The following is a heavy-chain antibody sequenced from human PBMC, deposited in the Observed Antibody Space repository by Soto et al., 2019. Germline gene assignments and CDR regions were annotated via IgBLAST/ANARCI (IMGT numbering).Heavy chain of an antibody. Sequence: GGSLRLSCAASGFTFSSYAMSWVRQAPGKGLEWVSAISGSGGSTYYADSVKGRFTISRDNSKNTLYLQMNSLRAEDTAVYYCAADRAMVRGVKSDYWGQETLVTVSS. D-gene: IGHD3-10*01. CDR1: GFTFSSYA. CDR3: AADRAMVRGVKSDY. CDR2: ISGSGGST. V-gene: IGHV3-23*01. J-gene: IGHJ4*02.